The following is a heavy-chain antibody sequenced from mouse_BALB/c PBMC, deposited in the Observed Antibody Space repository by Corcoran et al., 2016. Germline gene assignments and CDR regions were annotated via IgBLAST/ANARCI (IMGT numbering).Heavy chain of an antibody. CDR1: GFNIKDYY. CDR3: ARGRALFAY. D-gene: IGHD3-1*01. CDR2: IDPENGNT. J-gene: IGHJ3*01. V-gene: IGHV14-1*02. Sequence: EVQLQQSGAELVRPGALVKLSCKASGFNIKDYYMHWVKQRPEQCLEWIGWIDPENGNTIYDPKFQGKASITADTSSNTAYLQLSSLTSEDTAVYYCARGRALFAYWGQGTLVTVSA.